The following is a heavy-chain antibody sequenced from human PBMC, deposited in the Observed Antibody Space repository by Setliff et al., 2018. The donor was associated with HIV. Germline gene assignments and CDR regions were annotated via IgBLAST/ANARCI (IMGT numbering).Heavy chain of an antibody. Sequence: SETLSLTCILSGGSISTSNYYWGWIRQPPGKGLEWIGSIYYSGSTYYTPSLKSRVTISVDTSKNQISLKLSSVTAADTAVYYCARGLNYYGSGSYLTLGYWGQGTLVTVSS. CDR2: IYYSGST. CDR1: GGSISTSNYY. J-gene: IGHJ4*02. V-gene: IGHV4-39*01. D-gene: IGHD3-10*01. CDR3: ARGLNYYGSGSYLTLGY.